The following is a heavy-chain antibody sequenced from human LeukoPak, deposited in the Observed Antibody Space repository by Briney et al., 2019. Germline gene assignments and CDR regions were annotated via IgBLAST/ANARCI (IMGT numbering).Heavy chain of an antibody. J-gene: IGHJ4*02. V-gene: IGHV1-18*04. Sequence: GASVKVSCKASGYTFTSYGISWVRQAPGQGLVWMGWNSAYNGNTNYAQKLQGRVTMTTDTSTSTAYMELRSLRSDDTAVYYCAREDAVASLHYWGQGTLVTVSS. CDR2: NSAYNGNT. CDR3: AREDAVASLHY. CDR1: GYTFTSYG. D-gene: IGHD6-19*01.